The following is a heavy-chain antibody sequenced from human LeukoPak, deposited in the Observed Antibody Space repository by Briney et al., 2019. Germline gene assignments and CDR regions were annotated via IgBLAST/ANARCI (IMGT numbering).Heavy chain of an antibody. CDR2: ISAYNGNT. J-gene: IGHJ3*01. Sequence: WASVKASCKASGYTFTSYGISWVRQAPGQGLEWMGWISAYNGNTNYAQKLQGRVTMTTDTSTSTAYMELRSLRSDDTAMYYCARDAPQWRNAFDFWGQGTMVTVSS. V-gene: IGHV1-18*01. D-gene: IGHD6-19*01. CDR3: ARDAPQWRNAFDF. CDR1: GYTFTSYG.